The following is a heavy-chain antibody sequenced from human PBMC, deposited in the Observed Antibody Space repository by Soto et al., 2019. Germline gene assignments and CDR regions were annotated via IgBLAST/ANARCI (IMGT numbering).Heavy chain of an antibody. V-gene: IGHV3-48*02. Sequence: PGGSLRLSCAASRFTFSDYSMNWVRQAPGKGLEWVSYISSRTSRVYYADSVKGRFTISRDNGKNSLFLQMNSVSDEDTAVYYCARDLGYYDSTGYFDSWGQGTLV. CDR3: ARDLGYYDSTGYFDS. J-gene: IGHJ4*02. D-gene: IGHD3-22*01. CDR1: RFTFSDYS. CDR2: ISSRTSRV.